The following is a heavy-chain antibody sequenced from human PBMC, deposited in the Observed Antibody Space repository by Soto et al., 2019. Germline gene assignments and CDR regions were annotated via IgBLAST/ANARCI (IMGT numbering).Heavy chain of an antibody. Sequence: SETLSLTXTVSGDSISSFYWTWIRQPPGKGLEWVGYIFSSGSTNYNPSLKSRVTISVDTSENQFSLKLTSVTAADTAVYYCARVGYCSSTPCWPIGYFEYWGQGTLVTVSS. CDR2: IFSSGST. V-gene: IGHV4-59*01. D-gene: IGHD2-2*01. CDR1: GDSISSFY. J-gene: IGHJ4*02. CDR3: ARVGYCSSTPCWPIGYFEY.